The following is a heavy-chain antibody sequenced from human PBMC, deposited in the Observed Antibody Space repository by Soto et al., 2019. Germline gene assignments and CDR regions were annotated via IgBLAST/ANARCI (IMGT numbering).Heavy chain of an antibody. CDR1: GSFLSSFA. CDR3: ARGDSSPWFYFDY. CDR2: IIPIVDVA. D-gene: IGHD6-13*01. V-gene: IGHV1-69*04. J-gene: IGHJ4*02. Sequence: GASVKVSCKPSGSFLSSFAINWVRQAPGQGLEWMGRIIPIVDVANSAQRFQDRITFTADKSTGTAYMELSSLRPDDTAVYYCARGDSSPWFYFDYWGLGSLVTVSS.